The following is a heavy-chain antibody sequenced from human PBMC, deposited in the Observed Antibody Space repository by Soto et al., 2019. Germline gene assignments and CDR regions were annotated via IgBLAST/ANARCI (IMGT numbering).Heavy chain of an antibody. CDR1: GASISSGDYS. V-gene: IGHV4-30-2*01. Sequence: SETLSLTCAVSGASISSGDYSWNWVRQPPRQGLEWIGFIYHSGGTYYNPSLKSRVTISVDTSKNQFSLKLTSVTAADTAMYYSDRGRDSDYGMDVWGQGTTVTVSS. CDR3: DRGRDSDYGMDV. J-gene: IGHJ6*02. CDR2: IYHSGGT. D-gene: IGHD3-10*01.